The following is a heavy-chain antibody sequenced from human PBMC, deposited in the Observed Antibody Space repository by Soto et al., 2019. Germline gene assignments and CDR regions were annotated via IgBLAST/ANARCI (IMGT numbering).Heavy chain of an antibody. CDR1: GFTFSSYS. D-gene: IGHD3-9*01. Sequence: GGSLRLSCATSGFTFSSYSMNWVRQAPGKGLEWVSSISSSSSYIYYADSVKGRFTISRDNAKNSLYLQMNSLRAEDTAVYYCARDRNDIWTGGMDVWGQGTTVTVSS. CDR2: ISSSSSYI. V-gene: IGHV3-21*01. CDR3: ARDRNDIWTGGMDV. J-gene: IGHJ6*02.